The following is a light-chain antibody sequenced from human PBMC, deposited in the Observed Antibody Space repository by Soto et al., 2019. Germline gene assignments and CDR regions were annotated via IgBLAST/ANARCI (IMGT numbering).Light chain of an antibody. V-gene: IGLV2-14*01. J-gene: IGLJ1*01. Sequence: QYVLTQPPSASGSPGQSITISCTGTSSDVGGYNYVSWYQQHPGKAPKLMIYEVSNRPSGVSNRFSGSKSGNTASLTISGLQAEDEADYYCSSYTSSSTPLYVFGTGTKVTVL. CDR1: SSDVGGYNY. CDR2: EVS. CDR3: SSYTSSSTPLYV.